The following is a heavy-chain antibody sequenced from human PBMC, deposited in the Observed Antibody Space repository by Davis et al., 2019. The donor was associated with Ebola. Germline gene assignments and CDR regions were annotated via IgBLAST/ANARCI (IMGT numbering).Heavy chain of an antibody. V-gene: IGHV1-18*01. CDR1: GGTFSSYA. CDR3: AKDEYYYDSSGYYVFFDY. J-gene: IGHJ4*02. CDR2: ISAYNGNT. D-gene: IGHD3-22*01. Sequence: AASVKVSCKASGGTFSSYAISWVRQAPGQGLEWMGWISAYNGNTNYAQKLQGRVTMTTDTSTSTAYMELRSLRSDDTAVYYCAKDEYYYDSSGYYVFFDYWGQGTLVTVSS.